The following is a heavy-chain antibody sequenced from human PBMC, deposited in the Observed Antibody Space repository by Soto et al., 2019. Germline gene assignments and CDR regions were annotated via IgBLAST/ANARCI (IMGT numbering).Heavy chain of an antibody. J-gene: IGHJ4*02. Sequence: QVQLVQSGAEVRKPGSSVRVSCRTSGDTFTSYTINWVRQAPGQGLEWMGRIIPSLNMANYAQKFQGSVTFTADKSTSTAYMDLSSLRSEDTAVYFCATGLVPRFFESWGQGTLVTVSS. CDR3: ATGLVPRFFES. CDR2: IIPSLNMA. CDR1: GDTFTSYT. D-gene: IGHD6-6*01. V-gene: IGHV1-69*02.